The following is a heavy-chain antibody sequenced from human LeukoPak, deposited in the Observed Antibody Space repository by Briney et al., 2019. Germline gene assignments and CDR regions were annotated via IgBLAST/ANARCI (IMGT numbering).Heavy chain of an antibody. CDR1: GGSISTHY. D-gene: IGHD3-22*01. CDR3: ARDAGSMMTSLDY. J-gene: IGHJ4*02. CDR2: IYTSGST. V-gene: IGHV4-4*07. Sequence: SETLSLTCTVSGGSISTHYCNWVRQPAGKGLEWIGRIYTSGSTNYNPSLKSRVTMSVDTSKNQFSLKLSSMTAADTAVYYCARDAGSMMTSLDYWGQGTLVTVSS.